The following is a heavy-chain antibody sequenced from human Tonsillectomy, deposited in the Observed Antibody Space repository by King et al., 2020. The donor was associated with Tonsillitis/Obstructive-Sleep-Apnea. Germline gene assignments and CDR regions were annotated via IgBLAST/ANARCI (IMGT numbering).Heavy chain of an antibody. CDR3: ARVRYYYDSSGIYYFDY. J-gene: IGHJ4*02. Sequence: VQLVESGGGLVKPGGSLRLSCAASGFTFSSYSMNWVRQAPGKGLEWVSSISSSSSYIYYTDSVKGRFTISRDNAKNSLYLQMNSLRAEDTAVYYCARVRYYYDSSGIYYFDYWGRGTLVTVSS. D-gene: IGHD3-22*01. V-gene: IGHV3-21*01. CDR1: GFTFSSYS. CDR2: ISSSSSYI.